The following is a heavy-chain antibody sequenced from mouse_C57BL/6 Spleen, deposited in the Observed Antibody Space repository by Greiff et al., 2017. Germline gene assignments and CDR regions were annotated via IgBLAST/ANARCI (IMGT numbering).Heavy chain of an antibody. CDR3: ARNYYGSSYGFDY. D-gene: IGHD1-1*01. J-gene: IGHJ2*01. Sequence: VTLKESGAELVKPGASVKLSCTASGFNIKDYYMHWVKQRTEQGLEWIGRIDPEDGENKYAPKFQGKATITADTSSNTAYLQLSSLTSEDTAVYYCARNYYGSSYGFDYWGQGTTLTVSS. V-gene: IGHV14-2*01. CDR2: IDPEDGEN. CDR1: GFNIKDYY.